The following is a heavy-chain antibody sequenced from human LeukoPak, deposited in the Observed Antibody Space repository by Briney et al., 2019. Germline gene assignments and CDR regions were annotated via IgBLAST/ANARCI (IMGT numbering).Heavy chain of an antibody. CDR3: AKDSGYDYDFDY. CDR1: GFTFDDYG. J-gene: IGHJ4*02. CDR2: ISGSGGST. V-gene: IGHV3-23*01. Sequence: GGSLRLSCAASGFTFDDYGMSWVRQAPGKGLEWVSAISGSGGSTYYADSVKGRFTISRDNSKNTLYLQMNSLRAEDTAVYYCAKDSGYDYDFDYWGQGTLVTVSS. D-gene: IGHD5-12*01.